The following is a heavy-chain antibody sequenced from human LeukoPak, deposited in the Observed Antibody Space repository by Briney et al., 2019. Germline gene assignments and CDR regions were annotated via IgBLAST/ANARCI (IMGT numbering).Heavy chain of an antibody. D-gene: IGHD3-3*01. V-gene: IGHV3-66*01. CDR1: GFTVASNY. Sequence: GGSLRLSCAASGFTVASNYMSWVRQAPGKGLEWVSLIYSGDNTYSADSVKGRFTISRDNSKNTLYLQMNSLRAEDTAVYWCARSSTDLYYDFWSGHYGMDVWGQGTTVTVSS. CDR3: ARSSTDLYYDFWSGHYGMDV. J-gene: IGHJ6*02. CDR2: IYSGDNT.